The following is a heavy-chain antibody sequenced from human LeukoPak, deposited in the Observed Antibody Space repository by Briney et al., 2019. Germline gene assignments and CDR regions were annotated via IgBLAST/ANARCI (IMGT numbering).Heavy chain of an antibody. CDR2: ISSSGSTI. D-gene: IGHD2-15*01. CDR1: GFTFSSYE. V-gene: IGHV3-48*03. CDR3: AREVVVAATPDYYYMDV. Sequence: GGSLRLSCAASGFTFSSYEMNWVRQAPGKGLEWVSYISSSGSTIYYADSVKGRFTISRDNAKNSLYLQMNSLRAEDTAVYYCAREVVVAATPDYYYMDVWGKGTTVTISS. J-gene: IGHJ6*03.